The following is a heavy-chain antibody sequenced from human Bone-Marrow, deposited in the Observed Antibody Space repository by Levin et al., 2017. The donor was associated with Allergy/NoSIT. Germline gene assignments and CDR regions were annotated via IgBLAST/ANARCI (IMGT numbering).Heavy chain of an antibody. V-gene: IGHV4-30-4*01. D-gene: IGHD6-13*01. CDR1: GVSITSEDYY. J-gene: IGHJ4*02. CDR3: AGTPAKAATDMCY. Sequence: SETLSLTCTVSGVSITSEDYYWTWIRQPPGKGLEWIGYIYYSGTTYYNPSLESRLTMSVDTSKNLFSLKLISVTAADTAVYYCAGTPAKAATDMCYWGQGSLVTVSA. CDR2: IYYSGTT.